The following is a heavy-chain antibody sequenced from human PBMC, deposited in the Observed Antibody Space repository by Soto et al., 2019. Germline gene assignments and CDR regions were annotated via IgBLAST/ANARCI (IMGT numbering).Heavy chain of an antibody. V-gene: IGHV1-8*01. CDR3: ARVYNWFDP. Sequence: QVQLVQSGAEVKKPGASVKVSCKASGYTFTSYDINWVRQATGQGLEWMGWMNPNSGNTEYAQKFQGRVTMTRDTSISTAYMELSRLRAEATAVYYGARVYNWFDPWGQGNLVTVAS. J-gene: IGHJ5*02. CDR2: MNPNSGNT. CDR1: GYTFTSYD.